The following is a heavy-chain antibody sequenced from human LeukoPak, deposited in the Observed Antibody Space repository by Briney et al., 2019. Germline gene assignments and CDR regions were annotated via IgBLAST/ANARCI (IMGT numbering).Heavy chain of an antibody. CDR3: ARENPEGGYYDSSGYFDY. CDR2: IYYSGST. D-gene: IGHD3-22*01. Sequence: SETLSLTCTVSGGSISSYYWSWIRQPPGKGLEWIGYIYYSGSTNYNPSLKSRVTISVDTSKNQFSLKLSSVTAADTAVYYCARENPEGGYYDSSGYFDYWGQGTLVTVSS. CDR1: GGSISSYY. J-gene: IGHJ4*02. V-gene: IGHV4-59*01.